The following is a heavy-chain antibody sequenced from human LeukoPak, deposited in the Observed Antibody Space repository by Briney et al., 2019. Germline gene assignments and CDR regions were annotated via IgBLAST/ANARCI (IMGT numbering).Heavy chain of an antibody. J-gene: IGHJ3*02. V-gene: IGHV3-64*01. D-gene: IGHD2/OR15-2a*01. CDR3: ARFLDAFDI. CDR1: GFTFSSYA. CDR2: ISSNGGST. Sequence: GGSLRLSCAASGFTFSSYAMHWVRQAPGKGLEYVSAISSNGGSTYYANSVKGRFTISRDNSKNTLYLQMGSLRAEDMAVYYCARFLDAFDIWGQGTMVTVSS.